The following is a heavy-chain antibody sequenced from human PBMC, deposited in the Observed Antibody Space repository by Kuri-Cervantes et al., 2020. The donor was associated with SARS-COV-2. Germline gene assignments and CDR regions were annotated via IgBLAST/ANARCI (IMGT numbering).Heavy chain of an antibody. CDR2: INHSGST. Sequence: SETLSLTCAVYGGSFSGYYWSWIRQPPGKGLEWIGEINHSGSTNYNPSLKSRVTISVDTSENQFSLKLSSVTAADTAAYYCARGRSPGYWGQGTLVTVSS. CDR1: GGSFSGYY. J-gene: IGHJ4*02. CDR3: ARGRSPGY. V-gene: IGHV4-34*01.